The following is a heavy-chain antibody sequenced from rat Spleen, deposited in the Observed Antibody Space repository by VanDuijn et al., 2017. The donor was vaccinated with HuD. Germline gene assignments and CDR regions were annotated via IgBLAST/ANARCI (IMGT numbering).Heavy chain of an antibody. CDR2: ISYDGRNS. J-gene: IGHJ3*01. CDR1: GFTFSDYY. D-gene: IGHD3-8*01. V-gene: IGHV5-29*01. CDR3: ASPSY. Sequence: EVQLVESDGGLVQPGRSLKLSCAASGFTFSDYYMAWVRQAPTKGLEWVATISYDGRNSYYRDSVKGRFTISRDNSKRTLYLQMDSLRSEDTATYYCASPSYWGQGTLVTVSS.